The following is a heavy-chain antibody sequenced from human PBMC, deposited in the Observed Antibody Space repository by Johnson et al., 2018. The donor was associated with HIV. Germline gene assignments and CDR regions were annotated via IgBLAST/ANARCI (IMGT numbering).Heavy chain of an antibody. CDR3: VKDRGRPGTPAGLDI. CDR1: GFTFGSYG. Sequence: VQLVESGGGVVQPGRSLRLSCAASGFTFGSYGMHWVRQAPGKGLEWVAVMSYDGTNKYYADSVKGRFTISRDNFKNTLFLQMNSLRVEDTAEYYCVKDRGRPGTPAGLDIWGQGTMVTVSS. CDR2: MSYDGTNK. V-gene: IGHV3-30*18. J-gene: IGHJ3*02. D-gene: IGHD3-16*01.